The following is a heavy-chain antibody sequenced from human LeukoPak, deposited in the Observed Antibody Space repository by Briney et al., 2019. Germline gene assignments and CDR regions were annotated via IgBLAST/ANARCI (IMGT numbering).Heavy chain of an antibody. D-gene: IGHD1-26*01. J-gene: IGHJ4*02. CDR3: AQDSWSFRGC. Sequence: GGSLRLSCTASGVTFSNYGMHWVRQAPGKGLEWVAYIRYDGSNKQYADSVKGRFTISRDNSKNTLDLQMNSLRAEDTAVYYCAQDSWSFRGCWGQGTLVTVSS. V-gene: IGHV3-30*02. CDR2: IRYDGSNK. CDR1: GVTFSNYG.